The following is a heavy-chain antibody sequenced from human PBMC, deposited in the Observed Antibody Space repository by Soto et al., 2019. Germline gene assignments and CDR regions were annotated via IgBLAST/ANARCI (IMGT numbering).Heavy chain of an antibody. CDR2: INSDGSST. D-gene: IGHD4-4*01. CDR3: ARDPTTEYGMDV. Sequence: EVQMVESGGGLVQPGGSLRLSCAASGFTFSSYWMHWVRQAPGKGLVWVSRINSDGSSTSYADSVKGRLTISRDNAKNTLYLQMNSLRAEDTAVYYCARDPTTEYGMDVWGQGTTVTVSS. CDR1: GFTFSSYW. J-gene: IGHJ6*02. V-gene: IGHV3-74*01.